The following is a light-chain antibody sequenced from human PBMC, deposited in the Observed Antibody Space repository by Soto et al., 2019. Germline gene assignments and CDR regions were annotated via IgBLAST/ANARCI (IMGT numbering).Light chain of an antibody. J-gene: IGLJ2*01. CDR2: GNS. CDR1: SSNIGAGYD. Sequence: QTVVTQPPSVSGAPGQRVTISCTGSSSNIGAGYDVHWYQQLPGKAPKVLIYGNSNRPAGVPDRFSGSKSGTSASLAITGLHAEDEADYYCQSYDSSLSGSVVFGGGTKLTVL. CDR3: QSYDSSLSGSVV. V-gene: IGLV1-40*01.